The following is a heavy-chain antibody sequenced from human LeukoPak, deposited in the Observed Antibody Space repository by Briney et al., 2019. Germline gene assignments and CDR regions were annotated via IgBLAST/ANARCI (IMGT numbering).Heavy chain of an antibody. V-gene: IGHV7-4-1*02. Sequence: ASVKVSCKASGGTFSSYAISWVRQAPGQGLEWMGWINTKTGNPTYAQAFTGRFVFSVDTSVSTAYLQITSLKAEDTAVYYCARGHHGSGSPSHYWGQGTLVTVSS. CDR2: INTKTGNP. J-gene: IGHJ4*02. D-gene: IGHD3-10*01. CDR3: ARGHHGSGSPSHY. CDR1: GGTFSSYA.